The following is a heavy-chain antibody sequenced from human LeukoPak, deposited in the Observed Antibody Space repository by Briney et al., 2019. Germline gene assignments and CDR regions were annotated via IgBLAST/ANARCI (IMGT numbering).Heavy chain of an antibody. CDR1: GFTFSSYS. CDR3: ARVRPLLWFGESTDAFDI. CDR2: ISSSSSYI. D-gene: IGHD3-10*01. J-gene: IGHJ3*02. Sequence: GGSLRLSCAASGFTFSSYSMNWVRQAPGKGLEWVSSISSSSSYIYYADSVKGRFTISRDSAKNSLYLQMNSLRAEDTAVYYCARVRPLLWFGESTDAFDIWGQGTMVTVSS. V-gene: IGHV3-21*01.